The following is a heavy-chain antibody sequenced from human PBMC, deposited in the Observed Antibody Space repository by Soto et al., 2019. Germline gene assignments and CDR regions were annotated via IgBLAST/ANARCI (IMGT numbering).Heavy chain of an antibody. CDR1: GFTFSSYS. V-gene: IGHV3-21*01. J-gene: IGHJ4*02. D-gene: IGHD6-6*01. CDR2: ISSSSSYI. Sequence: PGGSLRLSCAASGFTFSSYSMNWVRQAPGKGLEWVSSISSSSSYIYYADSVKGRFTISRDNAKNSLYLQMNSLRAEDTAVYYCARETAEMGSLSLDYWGQGTLVTVSS. CDR3: ARETAEMGSLSLDY.